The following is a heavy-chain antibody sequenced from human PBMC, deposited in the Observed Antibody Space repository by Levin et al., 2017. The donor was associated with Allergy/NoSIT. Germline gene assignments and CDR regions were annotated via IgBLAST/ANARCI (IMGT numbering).Heavy chain of an antibody. V-gene: IGHV3-23*01. D-gene: IGHD4-17*01. CDR3: AKQYGDYVPFEADY. Sequence: GGSLRLSCAASGFTFSSYALTWVRQAPGKGLEWVSTISGSGGDPYYADSVKGRFTISRDNSKNTLYLQMNSLRAEDTAVYFCAKQYGDYVPFEADYWGQGTLVTVSS. CDR2: ISGSGGDP. CDR1: GFTFSSYA. J-gene: IGHJ4*02.